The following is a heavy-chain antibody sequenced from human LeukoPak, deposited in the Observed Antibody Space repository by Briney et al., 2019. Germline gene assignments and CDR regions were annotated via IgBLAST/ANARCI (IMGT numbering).Heavy chain of an antibody. D-gene: IGHD3-9*01. J-gene: IGHJ4*02. Sequence: GGSLRLSCAASGFTFSSYWMHWVRQAPGKGLVWVSRINSDGSSTSYADSVKGRFTISRDNAKNTLYLQMNSLRAEDTAVYYCARDLNYDILTGYGVFDYWGQGTLVTVSS. CDR3: ARDLNYDILTGYGVFDY. V-gene: IGHV3-74*01. CDR2: INSDGSST. CDR1: GFTFSSYW.